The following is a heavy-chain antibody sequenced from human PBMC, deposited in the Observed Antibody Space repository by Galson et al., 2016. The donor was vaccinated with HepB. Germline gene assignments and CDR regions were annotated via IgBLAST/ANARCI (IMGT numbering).Heavy chain of an antibody. CDR3: AKHKYYYGSGSYSGVDY. D-gene: IGHD3-10*01. CDR1: GFSFNSYA. Sequence: SLRLSCAASGFSFNSYAMHWVRQAPGKVLEWVAVTSYDGNKKYYADSVKGRFSISRDNSKNTLFLQMRSLRPEDTAVYYCAKHKYYYGSGSYSGVDYWGQGTLITVSS. J-gene: IGHJ4*02. CDR2: TSYDGNKK. V-gene: IGHV3-30*18.